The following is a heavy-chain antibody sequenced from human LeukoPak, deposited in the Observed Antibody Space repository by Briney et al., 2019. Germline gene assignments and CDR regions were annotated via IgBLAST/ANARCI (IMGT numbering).Heavy chain of an antibody. D-gene: IGHD4-17*01. Sequence: GGSLRLSCAASGFTFSSYGMHWVPQAPAKGLEWVAVIWYDGSNKYYADSVKGRFTISRDNSKNTLYLQMNSLRAEDTAVYYCARGGFYGDYPIDYWGQGTLVTVSS. J-gene: IGHJ4*02. CDR2: IWYDGSNK. CDR3: ARGGFYGDYPIDY. V-gene: IGHV3-33*01. CDR1: GFTFSSYG.